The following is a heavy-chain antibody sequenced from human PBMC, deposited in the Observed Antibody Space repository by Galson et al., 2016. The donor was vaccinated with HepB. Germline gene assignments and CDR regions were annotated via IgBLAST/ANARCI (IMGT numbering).Heavy chain of an antibody. CDR2: IDPNSGGT. CDR3: ARDGPDLGELLNYAMDL. J-gene: IGHJ6*02. CDR1: GYTFIGHY. Sequence: SVKVSCKASGYTFIGHYIHWVRQAPGQGLEWMGWIDPNSGGTDYAQKFQGRVTMTRDTSITTAYMGLTGLMSDDTAVYYCARDGPDLGELLNYAMDLWGQGTTVTVSS. V-gene: IGHV1-2*02. D-gene: IGHD3-10*01.